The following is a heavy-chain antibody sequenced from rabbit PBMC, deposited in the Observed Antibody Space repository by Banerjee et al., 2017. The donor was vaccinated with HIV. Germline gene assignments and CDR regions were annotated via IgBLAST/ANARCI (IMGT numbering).Heavy chain of an antibody. CDR3: ARTYGYVGYASFGL. D-gene: IGHD6-1*01. V-gene: IGHV1S40*01. CDR2: IYTGDGNT. J-gene: IGHJ4*01. CDR1: GFSFSSSYD. Sequence: QSLEESGGGLVKPGASLTLTCTASGFSFSSSYDMCWVRQAPGKGLEWIACIYTGDGNTHYASWAKGRFTISKTSSTTVTLQMTSLTAADTATYFCARTYGYVGYASFGLWGQGTLVTVS.